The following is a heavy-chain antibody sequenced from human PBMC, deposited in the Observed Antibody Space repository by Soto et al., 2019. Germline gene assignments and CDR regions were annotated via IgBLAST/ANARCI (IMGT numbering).Heavy chain of an antibody. J-gene: IGHJ5*02. V-gene: IGHV3-30-3*01. CDR1: GFTFSSYA. CDR2: ISYDGSNK. Sequence: GGSLRLSCAASGFTFSSYAMHWVRQAPGKGLEWVAVISYDGSNKYYADSVRGRFTISRDNSKNTLYLQMNSLGAEDTAVYYCARGWNWFDPWGQGTLVTVSS. CDR3: ARGWNWFDP.